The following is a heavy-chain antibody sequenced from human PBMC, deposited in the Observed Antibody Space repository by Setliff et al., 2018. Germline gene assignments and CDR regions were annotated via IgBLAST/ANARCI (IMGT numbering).Heavy chain of an antibody. CDR2: IRYDGSNK. J-gene: IGHJ6*02. CDR3: ARSGGGWFGELFHYYYGMDV. V-gene: IGHV3-30*02. D-gene: IGHD3-10*01. CDR1: GFTFSSYS. Sequence: GGSLRLSCAASGFTFSSYSMHWVRQAPGKGLEWVAFIRYDGSNKYYADSVKGRFTISRDNAKNSLYLQMNSLRAEDMALYYCARSGGGWFGELFHYYYGMDVWGQGTTVTVSS.